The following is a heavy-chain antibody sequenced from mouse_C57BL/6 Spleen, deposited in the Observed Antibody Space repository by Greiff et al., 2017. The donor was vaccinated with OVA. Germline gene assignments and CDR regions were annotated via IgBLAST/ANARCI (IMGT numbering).Heavy chain of an antibody. CDR1: GYAFTNYL. V-gene: IGHV1-54*01. J-gene: IGHJ2*01. CDR2: INPGSGGT. D-gene: IGHD2-4*01. Sequence: QVQLKESGAELVRPGTSVKVSCKASGYAFTNYLIEWVKQRPGQGLEWIGVINPGSGGTNYNEKFKGKATLTADKSSSTAYMQLSSLTSEDSAVYFCARGGDYDGAYYFDYWGQGTTLTVSS. CDR3: ARGGDYDGAYYFDY.